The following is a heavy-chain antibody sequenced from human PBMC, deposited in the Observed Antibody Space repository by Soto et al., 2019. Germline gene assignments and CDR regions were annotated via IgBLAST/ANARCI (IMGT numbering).Heavy chain of an antibody. D-gene: IGHD3-22*01. J-gene: IGHJ6*02. CDR2: TYYRSKWYN. CDR3: ARGGSDYYDSSDNYGMDV. V-gene: IGHV6-1*01. Sequence: PAQTLSLTCAISGDSVSSNSAAWNWIRQSPSRGLEWLGRTYYRSKWYNDYAVSVKSRITINPDTSKNQFSLQLNSVTPEDTAVYYCARGGSDYYDSSDNYGMDVWGQGTTVTVSS. CDR1: GDSVSSNSAA.